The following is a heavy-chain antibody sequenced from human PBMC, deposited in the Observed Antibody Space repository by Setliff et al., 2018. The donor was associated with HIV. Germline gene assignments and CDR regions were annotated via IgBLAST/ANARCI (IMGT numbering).Heavy chain of an antibody. J-gene: IGHJ5*02. Sequence: GGSLRLSCAASGFTFMNYAMSWVRQAPGKGLAWVSTISGSGGNTYYADSVKGRFTISRDNSNNMLLLQMNSLRTEDTAVYYCARSGGDCSGISCYSLWFDPWGHGTLVTVSS. D-gene: IGHD2-15*01. V-gene: IGHV3-23*01. CDR2: ISGSGGNT. CDR3: ARSGGDCSGISCYSLWFDP. CDR1: GFTFMNYA.